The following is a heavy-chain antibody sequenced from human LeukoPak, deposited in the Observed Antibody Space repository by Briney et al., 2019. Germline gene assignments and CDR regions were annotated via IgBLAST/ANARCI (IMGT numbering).Heavy chain of an antibody. CDR2: ISYDVNYK. V-gene: IGHV3-30*07. D-gene: IGHD6-6*01. CDR1: GFTFRNYA. CDR3: AKDIPEYGSSWADYDY. J-gene: IGHJ4*02. Sequence: AGGSLTLSCAASGFTFRNYAMHWVRQAPGKGLEWVALISYDVNYKIYADSVKGRFTISRDNSKNTLYLQMNSLRAEDTAVYYRAKDIPEYGSSWADYDYWGQGTLVSVSS.